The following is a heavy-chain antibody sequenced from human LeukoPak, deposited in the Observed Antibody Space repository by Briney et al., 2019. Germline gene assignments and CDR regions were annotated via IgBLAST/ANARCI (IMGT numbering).Heavy chain of an antibody. V-gene: IGHV3-53*01. Sequence: GGSLRLSCAASAFSVSTNYMSWVRQAPGKGLEWVSVIYSSGETYYADSVKGRFTISRDNSKNTLYLQMNSLRAEDTAVYYCAKDEGVFGFDYWGQGTLVTVSS. CDR2: IYSSGET. CDR1: AFSVSTNY. D-gene: IGHD6-13*01. CDR3: AKDEGVFGFDY. J-gene: IGHJ4*02.